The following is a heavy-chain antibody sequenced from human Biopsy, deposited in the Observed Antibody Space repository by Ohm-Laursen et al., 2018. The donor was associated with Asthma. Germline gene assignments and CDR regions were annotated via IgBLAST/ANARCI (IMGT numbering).Heavy chain of an antibody. V-gene: IGHV3-30*03. CDR2: ISYDGSNK. D-gene: IGHD3-3*01. CDR1: GFTFSSYG. CDR3: SSQSSGPDVWSGYYCFDY. J-gene: IGHJ4*02. Sequence: SLRLSCAASGFTFSSYGMHWVRQAPGKGLEWVAVISYDGSNKFYADSVKGRFTISRDNSKNTLYLQMNSLRAEDTAVYYWSSQSSGPDVWSGYYCFDYWGQGTLVTVSS.